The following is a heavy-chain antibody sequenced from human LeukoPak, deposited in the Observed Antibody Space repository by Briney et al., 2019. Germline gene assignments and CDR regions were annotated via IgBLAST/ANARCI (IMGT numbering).Heavy chain of an antibody. D-gene: IGHD4-17*01. V-gene: IGHV4-34*01. J-gene: IGHJ4*02. Sequence: SETLSLTCAVYGGSFSGYYWSWIRQPPGEGLEWIGEINHSGSTNYNPSLKSRVTMSVDTSKNQFSLKLSSVTAADTAVYYCARVIGSYGDSAYWGQGTLVTVSS. CDR1: GGSFSGYY. CDR2: INHSGST. CDR3: ARVIGSYGDSAY.